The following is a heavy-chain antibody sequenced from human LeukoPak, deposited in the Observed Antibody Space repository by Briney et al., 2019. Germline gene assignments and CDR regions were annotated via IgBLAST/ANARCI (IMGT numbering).Heavy chain of an antibody. Sequence: SETLSLTCAVYSGSFSGSYWSWIRQPPGKGLEWIGEISHSGSANHNPSLKSRVTISVDTSKNQFSLKLSSVTAADTAVYYCVRVARGRHYYDSSGYLWGQGTLVTVSS. J-gene: IGHJ4*02. CDR2: ISHSGSA. CDR1: SGSFSGSY. CDR3: VRVARGRHYYDSSGYL. D-gene: IGHD3-22*01. V-gene: IGHV4-34*01.